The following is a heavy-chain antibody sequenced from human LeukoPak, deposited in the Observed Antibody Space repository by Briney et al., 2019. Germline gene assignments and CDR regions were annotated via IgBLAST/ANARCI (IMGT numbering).Heavy chain of an antibody. V-gene: IGHV4-34*01. CDR1: GGSFSGYY. D-gene: IGHD6-19*01. CDR2: INHSGNT. J-gene: IGHJ4*02. CDR3: ARLGGSDQQWRVQFDDY. Sequence: SETLSLTCAVYGGSFSGYYWSWIRQPPGKGLEWIGEINHSGNTNYNPSLKSRVTISVDTSKNQFSLKLTSVTAADTAVYYCARLGGSDQQWRVQFDDYWGQGTLVTVSS.